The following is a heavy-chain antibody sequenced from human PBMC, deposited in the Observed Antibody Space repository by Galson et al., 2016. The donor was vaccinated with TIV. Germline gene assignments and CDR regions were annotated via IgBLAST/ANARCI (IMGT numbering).Heavy chain of an antibody. J-gene: IGHJ6*01. CDR2: ISWNSAYI. CDR3: ARDLTRSVALYDSRVYGMAV. D-gene: IGHD3-22*01. V-gene: IGHV3-9*01. CDR1: GFTFDDYA. Sequence: SLRLACAASGFTFDDYAMHWVRQDQGKGLQWVSGISWNSAYIAYADSVKGRFTIPSDNSKNTLLLQMHSQRAEDTAVYYCARDLTRSVALYDSRVYGMAVWRQGTTVTVSS.